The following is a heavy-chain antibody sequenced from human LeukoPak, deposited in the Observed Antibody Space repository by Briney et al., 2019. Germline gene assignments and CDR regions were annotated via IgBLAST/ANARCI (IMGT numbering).Heavy chain of an antibody. CDR2: IYSGGST. V-gene: IGHV3-53*01. D-gene: IGHD3-10*01. Sequence: GGSLRLSCAASGFTVSSNYMSWVRQAPGKGLEWVSVIYSGGSTYYADSVKGRFTISRDNSKNTLYLQMNGLRAEDTALYYCAKDLRGYGSGTLVGYWGQGTLVTVSS. CDR1: GFTVSSNY. J-gene: IGHJ4*02. CDR3: AKDLRGYGSGTLVGY.